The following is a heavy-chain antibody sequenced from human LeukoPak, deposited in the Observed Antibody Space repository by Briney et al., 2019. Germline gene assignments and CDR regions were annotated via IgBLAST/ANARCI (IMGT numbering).Heavy chain of an antibody. V-gene: IGHV4-59*12. D-gene: IGHD4-17*01. CDR1: GGSISSYY. CDR3: ARGYATDYGDGYYFDY. CDR2: IYYSGST. J-gene: IGHJ4*02. Sequence: SETLSLTCTVSGGSISSYYWSWIRQPPGKGLEWIGYIYYSGSTNYNPSLKSRVTISVDTSKNQFSLKLSSVTAADTAVYYCARGYATDYGDGYYFDYWGQGTLVTVSS.